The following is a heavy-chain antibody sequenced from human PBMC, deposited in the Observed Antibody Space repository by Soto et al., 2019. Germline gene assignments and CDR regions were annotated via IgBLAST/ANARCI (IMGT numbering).Heavy chain of an antibody. CDR1: GYTFTSYD. V-gene: IGHV1-8*01. CDR3: ARGINYYDSGDDALDI. J-gene: IGHJ3*02. D-gene: IGHD3-10*01. CDR2: MNPNSGNT. Sequence: QVQLVQSGAEVKKPGASVKVSCKASGYTFTSYDINWVRQATGQGLEWMGWMNPNSGNTGYAQKFQGRVTMTRNTSISTAYMELSSLRSEDTAVYYCARGINYYDSGDDALDIWGQGTMVTVSS.